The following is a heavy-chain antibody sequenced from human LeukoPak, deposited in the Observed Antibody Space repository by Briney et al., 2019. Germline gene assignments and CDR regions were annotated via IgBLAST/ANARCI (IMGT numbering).Heavy chain of an antibody. CDR3: ARVAERITIFGVASWFDP. Sequence: SETLSLTCTVSGGSISSYYWSWIRQPPGKGLEWIGYIYYSGSTNYNPSLKSRVTISVDTSKNQFSLKLSSVPAADTAVYYCARVAERITIFGVASWFDPWGQGTLATVSS. J-gene: IGHJ5*02. D-gene: IGHD3-3*01. V-gene: IGHV4-59*01. CDR2: IYYSGST. CDR1: GGSISSYY.